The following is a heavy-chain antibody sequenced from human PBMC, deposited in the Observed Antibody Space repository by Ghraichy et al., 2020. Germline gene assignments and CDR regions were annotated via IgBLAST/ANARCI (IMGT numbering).Heavy chain of an antibody. V-gene: IGHV1-18*01. Sequence: ASVKVSCKASGYTFTSYGISWVRQAPGQGLEWMGWISAYNGNTNYAQKLQGRVTMTTDTSTSTAYMELRSLRSDDTAVYYCARDAGYSSSWYRFDYWGQGTLVTVSS. D-gene: IGHD6-13*01. CDR1: GYTFTSYG. CDR3: ARDAGYSSSWYRFDY. J-gene: IGHJ4*02. CDR2: ISAYNGNT.